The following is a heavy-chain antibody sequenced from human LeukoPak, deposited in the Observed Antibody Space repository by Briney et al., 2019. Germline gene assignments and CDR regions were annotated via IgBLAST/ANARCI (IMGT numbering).Heavy chain of an antibody. CDR2: INHSGST. V-gene: IGHV4-34*01. CDR3: ARVHYYDASDYSTSNWFDP. D-gene: IGHD3-22*01. CDR1: GGSFSGYY. Sequence: PSETLSLTCAVYGGSFSGYYWSWIRQPPGKGLEWIGEINHSGSTNYNPSLKSRVTISVDTSKNQFSPKLRSVTAADTAVYYCARVHYYDASDYSTSNWFDPWGQGTLVTVSS. J-gene: IGHJ5*02.